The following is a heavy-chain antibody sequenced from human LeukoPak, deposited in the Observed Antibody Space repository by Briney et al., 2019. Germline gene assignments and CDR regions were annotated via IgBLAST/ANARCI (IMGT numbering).Heavy chain of an antibody. CDR1: AFTFSSYA. V-gene: IGHV3-23*01. D-gene: IGHD6-19*01. CDR3: AKKLTPSSGWYWDY. Sequence: GGSLRLSCAASAFTFSSYAMSWVRQAPGKGLEWDSVISGGGDYTYYADSVRGRFTISRDNSKNTLYLQMNSLRAEDTAIYYCAKKLTPSSGWYWDYWGQGTLVTVSS. J-gene: IGHJ4*02. CDR2: ISGGGDYT.